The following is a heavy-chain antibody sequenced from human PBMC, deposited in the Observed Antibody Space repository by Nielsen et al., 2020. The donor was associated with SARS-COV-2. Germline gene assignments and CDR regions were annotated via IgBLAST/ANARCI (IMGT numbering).Heavy chain of an antibody. CDR3: AGSSGWSN. CDR2: INHSGST. Sequence: SETLSLTCTVSGGSISSYYWSWIRQPPGKGLEWIGEINHSGSTSYNPSLKSRVTISVDTSKNQFSLKLSSVTAADTAVYYCAGSSGWSNWGQGTLVTVSS. D-gene: IGHD6-19*01. V-gene: IGHV4-34*01. CDR1: GGSISSYY. J-gene: IGHJ4*02.